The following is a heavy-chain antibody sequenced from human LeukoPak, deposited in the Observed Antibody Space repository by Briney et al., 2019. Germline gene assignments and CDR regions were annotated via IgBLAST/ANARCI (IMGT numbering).Heavy chain of an antibody. J-gene: IGHJ6*02. Sequence: GGALKISLKGSGYSFTSYWDCWGGPMPRERLGGVGIIYPGDSDTRYSPSFQGQVTISADKSISTAYLQWSSLKASDTAMYYCARHIPYYYGMDVWGQGTTVTVSS. D-gene: IGHD2-21*01. CDR3: ARHIPYYYGMDV. CDR2: IYPGDSDT. CDR1: GYSFTSYW. V-gene: IGHV5-51*01.